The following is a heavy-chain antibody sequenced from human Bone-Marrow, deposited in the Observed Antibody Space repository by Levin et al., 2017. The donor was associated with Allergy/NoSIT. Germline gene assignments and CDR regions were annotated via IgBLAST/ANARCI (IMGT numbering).Heavy chain of an antibody. CDR1: GFTFSDFY. D-gene: IGHD3-10*01. V-gene: IGHV3-11*06. CDR3: TRGTFSDY. Sequence: GGSLRLSCTASGFTFSDFYMTWIRQAPGKGLEWISHISKDGTYTNYVDSLEGRFTISRDNAENSLSLQIHDLRVEDTALYFCTRGTFSDYWGQGTLVTVSS. CDR2: ISKDGTYT. J-gene: IGHJ4*02.